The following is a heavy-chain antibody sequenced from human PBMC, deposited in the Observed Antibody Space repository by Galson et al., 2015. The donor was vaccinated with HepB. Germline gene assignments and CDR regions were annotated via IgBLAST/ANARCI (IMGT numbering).Heavy chain of an antibody. CDR1: GFTFSSYS. Sequence: SLRLSCAASGFTFSSYSMNWVRQAPGKGLEWVSSISSSSSYIYYADSVKGRFTISRDNAKNSLYLQMNSLRAEDTAVYYCARARYPCDYCSYGMDVWGQGTTVTVSS. CDR2: ISSSSSYI. D-gene: IGHD5-12*01. CDR3: ARARYPCDYCSYGMDV. J-gene: IGHJ6*02. V-gene: IGHV3-21*01.